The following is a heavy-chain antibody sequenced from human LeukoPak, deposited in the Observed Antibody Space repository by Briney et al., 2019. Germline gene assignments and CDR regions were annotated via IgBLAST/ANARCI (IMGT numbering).Heavy chain of an antibody. D-gene: IGHD3-16*01. CDR1: GLPFNSYS. Sequence: GGSLRLSCAASGLPFNSYSMNWLRQAPGKGLEWVSSISSSGTYILYPDSVKGRFTISRDNAKNSLFLHMNRLSRGDAGVYFCARHLLSGDFWGIDYWGQGTLVTVSS. CDR2: ISSSGTYI. V-gene: IGHV3-21*01. J-gene: IGHJ4*02. CDR3: ARHLLSGDFWGIDY.